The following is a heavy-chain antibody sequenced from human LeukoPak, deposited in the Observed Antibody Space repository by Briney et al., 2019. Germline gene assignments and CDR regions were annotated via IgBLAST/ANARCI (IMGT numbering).Heavy chain of an antibody. Sequence: SETLSLTCTVFGYAISSAYSWGWIRQPPGKGVEWIGSIYHNGNTYYNSSLKSRVTISVDTSENQFSLKLSSVTAADTAVYYCASYKTYYDSSGNRFDYWGQGTLVTVSS. J-gene: IGHJ4*02. D-gene: IGHD3-22*01. CDR3: ASYKTYYDSSGNRFDY. CDR1: GYAISSAYS. V-gene: IGHV4-38-2*02. CDR2: IYHNGNT.